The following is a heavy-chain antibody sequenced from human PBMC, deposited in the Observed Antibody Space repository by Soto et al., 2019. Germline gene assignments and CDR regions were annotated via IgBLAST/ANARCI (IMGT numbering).Heavy chain of an antibody. J-gene: IGHJ4*02. CDR3: ARHTDMVRGVAGVLHD. CDR2: IYYSGST. Sequence: PSETLSLTCAVSGGSISNSSYYWGWIRQPPGKGLEWIGSIYYSGSTYYNPSLKSRVTISVDTSKNQFSLKLSSVTAADTAVYYCARHTDMVRGVAGVLHDWGQGTPVTVSS. CDR1: GGSISNSSYY. D-gene: IGHD3-10*01. V-gene: IGHV4-39*01.